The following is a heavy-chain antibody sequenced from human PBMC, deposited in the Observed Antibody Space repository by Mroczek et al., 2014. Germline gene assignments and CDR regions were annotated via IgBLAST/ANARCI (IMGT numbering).Heavy chain of an antibody. Sequence: EVQLLETGGGLIQPGGSLRLSCAASGFTVSSNYMSWVRQAPGKGLEWVSVIYSGGSTYYADSVKGRFTISRDNSKNTLYLQMNSLRAEDTAVYYCARDLLYDRNDAFDIWGQGTMVTVSS. CDR1: GFTVSSNY. CDR3: ARDLLYDRNDAFDI. CDR2: IYSGGST. D-gene: IGHD2-2*02. J-gene: IGHJ3*02. V-gene: IGHV3-53*02.